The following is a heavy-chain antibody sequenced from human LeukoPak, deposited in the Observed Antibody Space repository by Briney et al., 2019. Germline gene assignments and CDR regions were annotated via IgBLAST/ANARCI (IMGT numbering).Heavy chain of an antibody. D-gene: IGHD4-11*01. CDR3: AKGRDDYSNYYYYYYMDV. V-gene: IGHV3-30*02. CDR2: IRYDGSSK. J-gene: IGHJ6*03. Sequence: GGSLRLSCTASGFTFSSYGMHWVRQAPGKGLEWVAFIRYDGSSKYYADSVKGRSTISRDNSKNTLYLQMNSLTVEDTAVYYCAKGRDDYSNYYYYYYMDVGGKGTTVTVSS. CDR1: GFTFSSYG.